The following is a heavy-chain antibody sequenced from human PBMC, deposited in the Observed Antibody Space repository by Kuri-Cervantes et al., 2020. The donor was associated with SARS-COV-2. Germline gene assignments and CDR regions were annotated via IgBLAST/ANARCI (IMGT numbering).Heavy chain of an antibody. CDR3: ARGGWLGRYYYYGMDV. CDR1: GFTFSGHW. V-gene: IGHV3-74*01. CDR2: INPDGSYT. J-gene: IGHJ6*02. D-gene: IGHD6-19*01. Sequence: GESLKISCAASGFTFSGHWIHWVRQAPGKGLVWVSRINPDGSYTNNADSVKGRFTISRDNAKNSLYLQMNSLRAEDTAVYYCARGGWLGRYYYYGMDVWGQGTTVTVSS.